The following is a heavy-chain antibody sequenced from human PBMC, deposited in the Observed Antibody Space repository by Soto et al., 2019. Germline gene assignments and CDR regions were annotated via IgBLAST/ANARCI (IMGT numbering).Heavy chain of an antibody. CDR1: GFTFRNYA. J-gene: IGHJ3*02. CDR2: ISGSGGRT. D-gene: IGHD4-17*01. Sequence: EVQLLESGGNLIQPGGSLRLSCAASGFTFRNYAMSWVRQAPGAGLEWVSGISGSGGRTYYADSVKGRFTISRDNSNNALFLQMNSLRAEDTALYYCAKDPNGDYVGAFDIWGRGKMVTVSS. CDR3: AKDPNGDYVGAFDI. V-gene: IGHV3-23*01.